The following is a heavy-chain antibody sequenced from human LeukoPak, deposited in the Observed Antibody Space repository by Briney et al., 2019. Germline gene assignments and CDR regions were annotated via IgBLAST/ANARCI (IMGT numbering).Heavy chain of an antibody. V-gene: IGHV3-7*01. CDR1: GFSFRSYW. CDR2: TKQDGSEK. J-gene: IGHJ4*02. Sequence: GGSLRLSCVDSGFSFRSYWMSWVRQAPGKGLEWVANTKQDGSEKYYVDSVEGRFSISRDNAKNSLYLQMNSLRVEDTAVYYCARGFDSRFFNDWGQGTLVTVSS. CDR3: ARGFDSRFFND. D-gene: IGHD3-22*01.